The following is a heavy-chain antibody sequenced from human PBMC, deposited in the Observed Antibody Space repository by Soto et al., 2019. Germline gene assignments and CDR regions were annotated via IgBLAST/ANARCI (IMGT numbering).Heavy chain of an antibody. D-gene: IGHD1-1*01. CDR3: ARGPPLPGGHDYYFDY. Sequence: PSQTLSLTCAISGDSVSSNSATWNWIRQSPSRGLEWLGRTYYRSKWYNDYAVSVKSRITINPDTSKNTLYLQMNSLRDEDTAVYYCARGPPLPGGHDYYFDYWGQGTLVTVSS. CDR2: TYYRSKWYN. CDR1: GDSVSSNSAT. J-gene: IGHJ4*02. V-gene: IGHV6-1*01.